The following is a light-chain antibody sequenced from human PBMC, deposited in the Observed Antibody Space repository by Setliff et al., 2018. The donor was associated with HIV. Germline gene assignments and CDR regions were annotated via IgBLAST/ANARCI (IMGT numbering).Light chain of an antibody. Sequence: QSALTQPPSVSGSPGQSVTISCTGTSSDVGNYNRVSWYQQPPGAAPKLIIYEVSNRPSGVPDRFSGSKSGNTASLTISGLQAEDEALYFCSSYTSIITFVFGTGTKVT. V-gene: IGLV2-18*02. J-gene: IGLJ1*01. CDR3: SSYTSIITFV. CDR2: EVS. CDR1: SSDVGNYNR.